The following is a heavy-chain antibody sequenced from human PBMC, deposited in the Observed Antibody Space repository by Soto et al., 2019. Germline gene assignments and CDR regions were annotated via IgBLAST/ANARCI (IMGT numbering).Heavy chain of an antibody. CDR1: GGSISSYY. Sequence: SETLSLTCTVSGGSISSYYWSWIRQPPGKGLEWIGYIYYSGSTNYNPSLKSRVTISVDTSKNQFSLKLSSVTAADTAVYYCVREHPYGSGSYSPYFDYWGQGTLVTVSS. CDR3: VREHPYGSGSYSPYFDY. D-gene: IGHD3-10*01. CDR2: IYYSGST. J-gene: IGHJ4*02. V-gene: IGHV4-59*01.